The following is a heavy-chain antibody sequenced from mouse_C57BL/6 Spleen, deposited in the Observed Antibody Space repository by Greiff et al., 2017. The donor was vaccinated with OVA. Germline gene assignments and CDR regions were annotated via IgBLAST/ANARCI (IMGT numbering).Heavy chain of an antibody. V-gene: IGHV3-6*01. D-gene: IGHD1-1*01. CDR3: ARDQILGVVADAY. CDR2: ISYDGSN. CDR1: GYSITSGYY. Sequence: VQLKESGPGLVKPSQSLSLTCSVTGYSITSGYYWNWIRQFPGNKLEWMGYISYDGSNNYNPSLKNRISITRDTSKNQFFLKLNSVTTEDTATYYCARDQILGVVADAYWGQGTLVTVSA. J-gene: IGHJ3*01.